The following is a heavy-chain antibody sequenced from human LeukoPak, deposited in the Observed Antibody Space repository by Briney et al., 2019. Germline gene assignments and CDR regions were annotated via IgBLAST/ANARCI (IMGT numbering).Heavy chain of an antibody. CDR2: IYYTGST. CDR3: ARGGVTFDY. D-gene: IGHD2-21*02. CDR1: GGSINSDY. J-gene: IGHJ4*02. Sequence: SETLSLTCTVSGGSINSDYWSWIRQPPGEGLEWIGYIYYTGSTNYNPSLKSRVTISVDTSKNQFSLKLSSVTAADTAVYYCARGGVTFDYWGQGTLVTVSS. V-gene: IGHV4-59*01.